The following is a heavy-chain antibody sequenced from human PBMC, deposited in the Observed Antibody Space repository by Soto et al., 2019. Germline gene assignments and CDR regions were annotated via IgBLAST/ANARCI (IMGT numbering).Heavy chain of an antibody. Sequence: EVQLVESGGGLVQPGGSLRLSCAASGFTFSSYSMNWVRQAPGKELEWVSYISRSSGTIYYADSVKGRFTISRDNAKNSLYLQMNSLRAEDTAVYYCARAPTIAAAGLDYWGQGTLVTVSS. D-gene: IGHD6-13*01. CDR3: ARAPTIAAAGLDY. CDR1: GFTFSSYS. V-gene: IGHV3-48*01. J-gene: IGHJ4*02. CDR2: ISRSSGTI.